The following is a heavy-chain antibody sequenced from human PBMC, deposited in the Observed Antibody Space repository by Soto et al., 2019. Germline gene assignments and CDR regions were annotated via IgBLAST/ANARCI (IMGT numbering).Heavy chain of an antibody. CDR2: ISGSGDST. J-gene: IGHJ6*03. CDR3: ARAVENYYYYYMDV. Sequence: PGGSLRLSCAASGLTFSDYAMTWVRQAPGKGLEWVSAISGSGDSTYYADSVKGRFTNSRDNSKNTLYLQMNSLRVEDTAVYYCARAVENYYYYYMDVWGKGITVTVSS. CDR1: GLTFSDYA. V-gene: IGHV3-23*01. D-gene: IGHD1-1*01.